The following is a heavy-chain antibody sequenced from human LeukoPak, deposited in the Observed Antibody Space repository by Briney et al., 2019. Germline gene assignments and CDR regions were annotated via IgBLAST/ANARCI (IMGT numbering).Heavy chain of an antibody. V-gene: IGHV1-46*01. CDR1: GYTFTSYY. Sequence: ASVKVSCKASGYTFTSYYMHLVRQAPGQGLEWMGIINPSGGSTSYAQKFQGRVTMTRDTSTSTVYMELSSLRSEDTAVYYCARDERYYDSSGYYYPLGYWGQGTLVTVSS. J-gene: IGHJ4*02. D-gene: IGHD3-22*01. CDR2: INPSGGST. CDR3: ARDERYYDSSGYYYPLGY.